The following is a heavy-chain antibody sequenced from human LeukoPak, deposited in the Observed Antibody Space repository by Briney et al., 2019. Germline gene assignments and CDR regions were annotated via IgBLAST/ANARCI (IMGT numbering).Heavy chain of an antibody. Sequence: GGPLRLSCAASGFTFSYYYMSGVRQAPGKGLEWVGFVRNKANGGTTEETTSVKGRFIISRDDSKSITYLQMKSLKTEDTAVYYYSRASYYSNAFDIWGQGTMVTVSS. V-gene: IGHV3-22*01. J-gene: IGHJ3*02. CDR1: GFTFSYYY. D-gene: IGHD3-22*01. CDR2: VRNKANGGTT. CDR3: SRASYYSNAFDI.